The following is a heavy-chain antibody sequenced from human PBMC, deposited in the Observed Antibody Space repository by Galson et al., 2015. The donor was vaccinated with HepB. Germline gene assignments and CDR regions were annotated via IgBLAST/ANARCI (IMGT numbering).Heavy chain of an antibody. V-gene: IGHV3-23*01. Sequence: SLRLSCAASGFTFSTYAMTWVRQSPGKGLEWVSLISDRGGKTYYADTAKGRFTLSRDNSKDTLYLQMNSLRADDTAVYYCAKVAGTEAACRYFYYGMDVWGQGATVTVSS. CDR3: AKVAGTEAACRYFYYGMDV. J-gene: IGHJ6*02. CDR1: GFTFSTYA. CDR2: ISDRGGKT. D-gene: IGHD6-13*01.